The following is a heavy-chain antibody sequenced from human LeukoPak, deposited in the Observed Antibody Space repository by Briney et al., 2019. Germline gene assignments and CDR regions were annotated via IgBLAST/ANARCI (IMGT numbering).Heavy chain of an antibody. CDR2: IYYSGST. CDR1: GGSISSSSYY. CDR3: ASPRDGYNLGDAFDI. V-gene: IGHV4-39*01. D-gene: IGHD5-24*01. J-gene: IGHJ3*02. Sequence: SETLSLTCTVSGGSISSSSYYWGWIRQPPGKGLEWIGSIYYSGSTYYNPSLKSRVTISVDTSKNQFSPKLSSVTAADTAVYYCASPRDGYNLGDAFDIWGQGTMVTVSS.